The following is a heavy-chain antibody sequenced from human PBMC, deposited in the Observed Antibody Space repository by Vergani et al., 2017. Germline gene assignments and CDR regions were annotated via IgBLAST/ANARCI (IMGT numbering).Heavy chain of an antibody. CDR2: INWNSDSI. CDR1: GFTFDDYA. V-gene: IGHV3-9*01. J-gene: IGHJ6*03. CDR3: ARDQVPAAIRLNVGNYMDV. Sequence: EVQLLESGGGLVQPGGSLRLSCAASGFTFDDYAMHWVRQAPGKGLEWVSGINWNSDSIAYADSVKGRFTISRDNAKNTLYLQMSSLRAEDTAVYYCARDQVPAAIRLNVGNYMDVWGKGTTVIVSS. D-gene: IGHD2-2*02.